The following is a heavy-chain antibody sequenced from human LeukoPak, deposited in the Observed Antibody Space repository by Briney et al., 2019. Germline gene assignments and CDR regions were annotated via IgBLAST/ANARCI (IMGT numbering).Heavy chain of an antibody. V-gene: IGHV4-59*08. CDR3: ARLGSNNGWYWHFDV. D-gene: IGHD2-8*01. J-gene: IGHJ2*01. CDR2: ISYSGST. CDR1: GASISSDY. Sequence: PSETLSLTCTASGASISSDYWSWIRQPPGKGLELIGFISYSGSTTYNPSLTSRVTISVDTSRSQFSLKLTSVTAADTAVYYCARLGSNNGWYWHFDVWGRGTLVTVSS.